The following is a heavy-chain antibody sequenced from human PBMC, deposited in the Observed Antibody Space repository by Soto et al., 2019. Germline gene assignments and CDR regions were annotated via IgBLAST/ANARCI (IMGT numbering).Heavy chain of an antibody. CDR3: ARFPGGYDMPFYY. CDR1: GFTFSSYS. D-gene: IGHD5-12*01. Sequence: EVQLVESGGDLVKPGGSLRLSCAASGFTFSSYSMNWVRQAPGKGLEWVSSISSSSSYIYYADSVKGRFTISRDNAKNSLYLQMNSLRAEDTAVYYCARFPGGYDMPFYYWGQGTLDTVSS. V-gene: IGHV3-21*01. CDR2: ISSSSSYI. J-gene: IGHJ4*02.